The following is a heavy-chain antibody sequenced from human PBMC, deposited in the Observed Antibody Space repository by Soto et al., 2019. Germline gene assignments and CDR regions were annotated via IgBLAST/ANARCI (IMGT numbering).Heavy chain of an antibody. CDR2: IIPIFGTA. J-gene: IGHJ4*02. CDR3: ARAVPDTAMVTPFFYVAY. CDR1: GGTFSSYA. Sequence: QVQLVQSGAEVKKPGSSVKVSCKASGGTFSSYAISWVRQAPGQGLEWMGGIIPIFGTANYAQKFQGRVTIPADXXTXTVXMELSSLRSEDTAVYYCARAVPDTAMVTPFFYVAYWGQGTLVTVSS. D-gene: IGHD5-18*01. V-gene: IGHV1-69*12.